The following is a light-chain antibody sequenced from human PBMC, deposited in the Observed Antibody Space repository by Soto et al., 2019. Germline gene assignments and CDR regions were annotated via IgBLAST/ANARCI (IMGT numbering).Light chain of an antibody. CDR3: CSYAGSYTL. V-gene: IGLV2-11*01. CDR1: SSDVGGYNF. CDR2: DVS. Sequence: QSALTQPRSVSWSPGQSVTISCTVTSSDVGGYNFVSWYQQNPGKVPKLIIYDVSQRPSGVPDRFSGSKSGNTASLTISGLQAEDEADYYCCSYAGSYTLFGGGTKVTVL. J-gene: IGLJ2*01.